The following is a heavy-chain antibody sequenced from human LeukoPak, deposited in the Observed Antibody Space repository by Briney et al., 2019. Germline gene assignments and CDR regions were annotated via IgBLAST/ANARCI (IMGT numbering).Heavy chain of an antibody. CDR1: GFTFDDYA. D-gene: IGHD3-22*01. Sequence: PGGSLRLSCAASGFTFDDYAMHWVRQAPGKGLEWVSGISWNSGSIGYADSVRGRFTISRDNAKNSLYLQMNSLRAEDTALYYCAKDLDSSGSPRDAFDIWGQGTMVTVSS. J-gene: IGHJ3*02. CDR2: ISWNSGSI. V-gene: IGHV3-9*01. CDR3: AKDLDSSGSPRDAFDI.